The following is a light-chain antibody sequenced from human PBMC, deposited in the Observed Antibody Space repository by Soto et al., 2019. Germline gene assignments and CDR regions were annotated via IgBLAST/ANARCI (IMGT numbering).Light chain of an antibody. CDR1: QSIRSW. J-gene: IGKJ1*01. CDR2: KAS. Sequence: DIQMTQSPSTLSASVGDRVTITCRASQSIRSWLAWYQQKPGKAPKLLIYKASSLESGVPSRFSGSGSGTEFTLTISSLQPDDFATFYCQHYNSDSAWTFGQGTKVEIK. CDR3: QHYNSDSAWT. V-gene: IGKV1-5*03.